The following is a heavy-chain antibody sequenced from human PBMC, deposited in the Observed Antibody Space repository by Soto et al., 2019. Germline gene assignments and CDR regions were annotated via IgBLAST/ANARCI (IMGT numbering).Heavy chain of an antibody. CDR3: AKDGDLGGSYFDY. V-gene: IGHV3-23*01. CDR1: GFTFSSYA. Sequence: EVQLLESGGGLVQPGGSLRLSCAASGFTFSSYAMSWVRQAPGKGLEWVSAISGSGGSTYYADSVKGRFTISRDYSKNTMYLQMNSLRAEDTAVYYCAKDGDLGGSYFDYWGQGTLVTVSS. J-gene: IGHJ4*02. CDR2: ISGSGGST. D-gene: IGHD1-26*01.